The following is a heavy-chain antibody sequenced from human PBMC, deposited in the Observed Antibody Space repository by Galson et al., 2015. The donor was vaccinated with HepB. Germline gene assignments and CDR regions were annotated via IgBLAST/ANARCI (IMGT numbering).Heavy chain of an antibody. J-gene: IGHJ3*02. Sequence: SLRLSCAASGFTFSTFEMNWVRQAPGKGLEWISYISDGSGTIHYADSVKGRFAISRDNSKNLLYLQMNSLRAEDTAVYYCAREGAFYDNNGYLNRMVNALDIWGQGTSVTVSS. D-gene: IGHD3-22*01. CDR1: GFTFSTFE. V-gene: IGHV3-48*03. CDR3: AREGAFYDNNGYLNRMVNALDI. CDR2: ISDGSGTI.